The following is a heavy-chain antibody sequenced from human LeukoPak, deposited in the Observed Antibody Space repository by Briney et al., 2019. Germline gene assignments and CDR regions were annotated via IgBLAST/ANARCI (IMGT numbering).Heavy chain of an antibody. CDR1: GFTFSSYA. CDR3: AKGPDHGSIAY. CDR2: ISSSGGST. J-gene: IGHJ4*02. Sequence: GGSLRLSCAASGFTFSSYAMSWVRQAPGKGLEWVSAISSSGGSTYYADSVKGRFTISRDNPKNTLYLQMNSLRAEDTAVYYCAKGPDHGSIAYWGQGTLVTVSS. V-gene: IGHV3-23*01. D-gene: IGHD1-14*01.